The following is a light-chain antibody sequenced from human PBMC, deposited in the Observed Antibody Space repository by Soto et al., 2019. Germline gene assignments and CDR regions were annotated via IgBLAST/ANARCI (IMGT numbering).Light chain of an antibody. CDR1: QNIRTY. Sequence: DIQMTQSPSSLSASVGDRVTIACRASQNIRTYLNWYQQNPGKAPKLLIYAASNLHSGVPSRFSGSGSGTDFTLNISSLQPEDFATYYCKQAYSKNTFGGGTKVEIK. J-gene: IGKJ4*01. CDR2: AAS. CDR3: KQAYSKNT. V-gene: IGKV1-39*01.